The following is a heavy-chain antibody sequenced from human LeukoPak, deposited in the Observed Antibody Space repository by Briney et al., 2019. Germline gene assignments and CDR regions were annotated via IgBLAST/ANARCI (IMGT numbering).Heavy chain of an antibody. Sequence: PSETLSLTCTVSGGFISSYYWSWIRQPPGKGLEWIGYIYYSGSTNYNPSLKSRVTISVDTSKNQFSLKLSSVTAADTAVYYCARGSYGGNPDYWGQGTLVTVSS. D-gene: IGHD4-23*01. V-gene: IGHV4-59*01. CDR2: IYYSGST. J-gene: IGHJ4*02. CDR3: ARGSYGGNPDY. CDR1: GGFISSYY.